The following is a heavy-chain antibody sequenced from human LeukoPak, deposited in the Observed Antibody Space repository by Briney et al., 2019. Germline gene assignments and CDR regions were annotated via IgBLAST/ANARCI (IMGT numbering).Heavy chain of an antibody. V-gene: IGHV1-8*03. D-gene: IGHD4-17*01. CDR1: GYTFTSYD. J-gene: IGHJ3*02. CDR3: VKSSPYGSAFDI. CDR2: MNPNSGNT. Sequence: GASVKVSCKASGYTFTSYDINWVRQATGQGLEWMGWMNPNSGNTGYAQKFQGRVTITRNTSISTAYMELSSLRSEDTAVYYCVKSSPYGSAFDIWGQGTMVTVSS.